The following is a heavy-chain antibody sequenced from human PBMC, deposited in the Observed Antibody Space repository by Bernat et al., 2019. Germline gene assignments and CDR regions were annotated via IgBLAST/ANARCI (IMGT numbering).Heavy chain of an antibody. Sequence: QVQLVESGGGVVQPGRSLRLSCAASGFTFSSYGMHWVRQAPGKGLGWVAVIWYDGSNKYYADSVKGRFTISRDNSKNTLYLQMNSLRAEDTAVYYCARESYDSSGSHDAFDIWGQGTMVTVSS. CDR2: IWYDGSNK. CDR3: ARESYDSSGSHDAFDI. CDR1: GFTFSSYG. V-gene: IGHV3-33*01. D-gene: IGHD3-22*01. J-gene: IGHJ3*02.